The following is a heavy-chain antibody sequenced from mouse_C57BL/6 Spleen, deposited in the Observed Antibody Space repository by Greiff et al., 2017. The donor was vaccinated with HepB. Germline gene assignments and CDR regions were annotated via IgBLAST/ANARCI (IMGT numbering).Heavy chain of an antibody. CDR2: VYPYNGGT. CDR3: ASPDYYGSSDGYFDV. CDR1: GFTFTDYY. D-gene: IGHD1-1*01. V-gene: IGHV1-36*01. J-gene: IGHJ1*03. Sequence: EVKLQQSGPVLVKPGPSVKISCKASGFTFTDYYMHWVKQSHGKSLEWIGLVYPYNGGTSYNQKFKGKATLTVDTSSSTAYMALNSLTSEDSAVYYGASPDYYGSSDGYFDVWGTGTTVTVSS.